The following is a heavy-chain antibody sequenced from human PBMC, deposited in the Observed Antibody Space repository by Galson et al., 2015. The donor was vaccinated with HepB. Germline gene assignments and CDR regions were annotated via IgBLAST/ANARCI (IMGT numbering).Heavy chain of an antibody. V-gene: IGHV3-53*01. CDR1: GFTVSRNY. Sequence: SLRLSCAASGFTVSRNYMGWVRQAPGKGLEWVSVIYSGGSTDYADSVKGRFTISRDNSKNTLYLQMNSLIAEDTAVYYCSRAEWVGATDSWGQGTLVTVSS. CDR2: IYSGGST. CDR3: SRAEWVGATDS. J-gene: IGHJ4*02. D-gene: IGHD1-26*01.